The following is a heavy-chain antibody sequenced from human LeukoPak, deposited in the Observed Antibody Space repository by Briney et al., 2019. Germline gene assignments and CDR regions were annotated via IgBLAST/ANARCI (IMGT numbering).Heavy chain of an antibody. CDR1: GGSIISSSDY. CDR2: IYYTGST. V-gene: IGHV4-39*01. Sequence: PSETLSLTCTVSGGSIISSSDYWGWIRQPPGQGLEWTASIYYTGSTYYNPSLKSRVTISIETPKNDFSLRLRSVTAAGTAVYYCARHSIRDNSHYAYWGQGTLVTVSS. CDR3: ARHSIRDNSHYAY. D-gene: IGHD1-26*01. J-gene: IGHJ4*02.